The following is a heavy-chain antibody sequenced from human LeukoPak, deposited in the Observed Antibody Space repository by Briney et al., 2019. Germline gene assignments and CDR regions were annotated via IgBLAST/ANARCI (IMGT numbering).Heavy chain of an antibody. CDR1: GFTFSSYS. Sequence: GGSLRLSCAASGFTFSSYSMNWVRQAPGKGLEWVSYISSRSSTIYYADSVKGRFTISRDNAKNSLYLQMNSLRAEDTAVYYCARDLRTMVTNWYFDLWGRGTLVTVSS. D-gene: IGHD5-18*01. J-gene: IGHJ2*01. CDR3: ARDLRTMVTNWYFDL. CDR2: ISSRSSTI. V-gene: IGHV3-48*04.